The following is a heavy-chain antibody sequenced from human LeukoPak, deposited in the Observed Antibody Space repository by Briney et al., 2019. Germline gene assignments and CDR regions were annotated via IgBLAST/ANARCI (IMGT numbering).Heavy chain of an antibody. V-gene: IGHV3-20*04. Sequence: GGSLRLSCAASGFTFDDYGMSWVRQTPGKGLEWVSGINWNGGSTGYADSVKGRFTISRDNAKNSLYLQMNSLRAEDTALYYCARGPNFSVTTSDANFDYWGQGTLVTVSS. D-gene: IGHD4-17*01. CDR2: INWNGGST. CDR1: GFTFDDYG. J-gene: IGHJ4*02. CDR3: ARGPNFSVTTSDANFDY.